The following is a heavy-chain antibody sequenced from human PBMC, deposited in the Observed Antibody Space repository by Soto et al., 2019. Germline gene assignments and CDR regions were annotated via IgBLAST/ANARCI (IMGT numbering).Heavy chain of an antibody. D-gene: IGHD3-16*02. V-gene: IGHV3-13*01. Sequence: EVQLVESGGGLVQPGGSLRLSCAASGFTFSSHNMHWVRQVTGKGLEWVSGIGSPGHTYYAASVKGRFAISRENAKDSLYLQMNSMRVGDTAVYYCAREGRYLVGGLDVWGQGTTVVVSS. CDR3: AREGRYLVGGLDV. CDR1: GFTFSSHN. CDR2: IGSPGHT. J-gene: IGHJ6*02.